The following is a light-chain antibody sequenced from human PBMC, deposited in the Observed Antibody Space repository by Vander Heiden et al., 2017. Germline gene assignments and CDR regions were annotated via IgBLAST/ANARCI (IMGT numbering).Light chain of an antibody. V-gene: IGLV2-14*03. CDR3: NSYAPGSTFV. CDR2: DVN. CDR1: SSYIASYNY. Sequence: QSALTQPASVSASPGQSITISCTGTSSYIASYNYLAWYQQRPGTVPKLIIFDVNYRPSGISNRFSGSKSGNTASLTISGLQTEDEADYFCNSYAPGSTFVFGAGTKVTVL. J-gene: IGLJ1*01.